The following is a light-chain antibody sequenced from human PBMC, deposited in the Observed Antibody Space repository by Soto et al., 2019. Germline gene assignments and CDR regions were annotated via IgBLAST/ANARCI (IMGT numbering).Light chain of an antibody. CDR2: GAS. CDR3: QQYCSSPSFT. J-gene: IGKJ3*01. CDR1: QSVSSSY. V-gene: IGKV3-20*01. Sequence: EIVLTQSPGTLSLSPGERATLSCWASQSVSSSYLAWYQQIPGPAPRLLIYGASSMATGIPDRFSGGGSGTYITRTIGRLEPADFAVYYDQQYCSSPSFTVGPGTNVDV.